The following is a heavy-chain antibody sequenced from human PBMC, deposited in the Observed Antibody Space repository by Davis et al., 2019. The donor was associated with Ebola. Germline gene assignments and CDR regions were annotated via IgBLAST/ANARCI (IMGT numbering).Heavy chain of an antibody. J-gene: IGHJ4*02. Sequence: GESLKISCAASGFTFGTFLMTWVRQAPGKGLEWVANINEYGTEKNYVDSVKGRFTISRDNAKNSLFLQLNSLRADDTAVYYCARGQNVFRHWGQGTPVTVSS. V-gene: IGHV3-7*03. CDR1: GFTFGTFL. CDR2: INEYGTEK. CDR3: ARGQNVFRH. D-gene: IGHD2/OR15-2a*01.